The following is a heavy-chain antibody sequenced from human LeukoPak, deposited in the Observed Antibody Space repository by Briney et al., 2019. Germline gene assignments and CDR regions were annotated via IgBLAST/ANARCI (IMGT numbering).Heavy chain of an antibody. CDR3: ARERTMTYSLGY. V-gene: IGHV3-21*04. CDR2: ISYSSSYI. Sequence: PGGSLRLSCAASGFIFSSHSMSWVRQAPGKGLEWVSSISYSSSYIKYADLVKGRISISRDNAKNSLYLQMNSLRAEDTAVYYCARERTMTYSLGYWGQGTLVTVSS. D-gene: IGHD3-16*01. J-gene: IGHJ4*02. CDR1: GFIFSSHS.